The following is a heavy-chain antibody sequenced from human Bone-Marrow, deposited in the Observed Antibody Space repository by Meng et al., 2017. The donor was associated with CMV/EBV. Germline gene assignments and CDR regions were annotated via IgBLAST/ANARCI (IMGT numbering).Heavy chain of an antibody. J-gene: IGHJ6*02. CDR3: AREGGFSYGYYYYYGMDV. Sequence: GGSLRLSCAASGFTFSSYSMNWVRQAPGKGLEWVSSISSSSSYIYYADSVKGRFTISRDNAKNSLYLQMNSLRAEDTAVYYCAREGGFSYGYYYYYGMDVWGQGTTVTVSS. CDR1: GFTFSSYS. V-gene: IGHV3-21*01. CDR2: ISSSSSYI. D-gene: IGHD5-18*01.